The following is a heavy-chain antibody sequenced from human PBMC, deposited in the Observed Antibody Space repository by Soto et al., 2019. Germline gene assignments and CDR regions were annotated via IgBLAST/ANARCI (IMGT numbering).Heavy chain of an antibody. CDR1: GFSLSTSGVG. V-gene: IGHV2-5*02. D-gene: IGHD2-15*01. CDR2: IYWDDDK. J-gene: IGHJ3*02. CDR3: AYDCSGGSCYPVDAFDI. Sequence: SGPTLVNPTQTLTLTCTFSGFSLSTSGVGVGWIRQPPGKALEWLALIYWDDDKRYSPSLKSSLTITKDTSKNQVVLTMTNMDPVDTATYYCAYDCSGGSCYPVDAFDIWGQGKMVTVSS.